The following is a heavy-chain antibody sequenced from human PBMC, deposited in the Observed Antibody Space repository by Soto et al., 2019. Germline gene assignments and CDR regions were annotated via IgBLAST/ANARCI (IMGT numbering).Heavy chain of an antibody. CDR3: AIKGGPDGNYDILTGYSSPAEYFQH. CDR2: ISGSGGST. V-gene: IGHV3-23*01. Sequence: GGSLRLSCAASGFTFSSYAMSWVRQAPGKGLEWVSAISGSGGSTYYADSVKGRFTISRDNSKNTLYLQMNSLRAEDTAVYYCAIKGGPDGNYDILTGYSSPAEYFQHWGQGTLVTVSS. J-gene: IGHJ1*01. D-gene: IGHD3-9*01. CDR1: GFTFSSYA.